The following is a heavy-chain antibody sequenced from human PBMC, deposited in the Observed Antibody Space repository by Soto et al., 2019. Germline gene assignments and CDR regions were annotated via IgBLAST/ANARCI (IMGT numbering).Heavy chain of an antibody. J-gene: IGHJ5*02. D-gene: IGHD6-13*01. CDR2: INAGNGNT. CDR3: ARAYSSSWYVVDP. Sequence: GASVKVSCKASGYTFTSYAMHWVRQAPGQRLEWMGWINAGNGNTKYSQKFQGRVTITRDTSASTAYMELSSLRSEDTAVYYCARAYSSSWYVVDPWGQGTLVTVSS. CDR1: GYTFTSYA. V-gene: IGHV1-3*01.